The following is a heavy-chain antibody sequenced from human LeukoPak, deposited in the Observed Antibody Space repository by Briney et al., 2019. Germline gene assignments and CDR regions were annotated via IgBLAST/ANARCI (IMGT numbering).Heavy chain of an antibody. CDR1: GGTFSSYA. J-gene: IGHJ4*02. V-gene: IGHV1-69*05. Sequence: SVKVSCKASGGTFSSYAISWVRQAPGQGLECRGSIIPIFGTANYAQNFRGRGTITTDESTNTAYMELSSLRSEDTAVYYCARDMPLYGNPGIAVAGPYYFDYWGQGTLVTVSS. CDR3: ARDMPLYGNPGIAVAGPYYFDY. D-gene: IGHD6-19*01. CDR2: IIPIFGTA.